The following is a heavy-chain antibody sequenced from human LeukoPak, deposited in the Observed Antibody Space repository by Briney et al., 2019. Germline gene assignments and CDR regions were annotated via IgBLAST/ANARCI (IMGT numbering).Heavy chain of an antibody. CDR3: ARSRPYSYGSSYYFDY. D-gene: IGHD5-18*01. CDR1: GGSISSYY. V-gene: IGHV4-59*01. J-gene: IGHJ4*02. Sequence: TSETLSLTCTVSGGSISSYYWSWIRQPPGKGLEWIGYIYYSGSTNYNPSLKSRATISVDTSKNQFSLKLSSVTAADTAVYYCARSRPYSYGSSYYFDYWGQGTLVTVSS. CDR2: IYYSGST.